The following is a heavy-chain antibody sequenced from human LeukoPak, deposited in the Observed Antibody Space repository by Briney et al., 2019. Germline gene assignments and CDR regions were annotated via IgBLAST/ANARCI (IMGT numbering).Heavy chain of an antibody. V-gene: IGHV3-21*01. CDR3: AREYYDFWSGSQYYFDY. J-gene: IGHJ4*02. Sequence: PGGSLRLSCAASGFTFSSYSMNWVRQAPGKGLEWVSSISSSSSYIYYADSVKGRFTISRDNAKDSLYLQMNSLRAEYTAVYYSAREYYDFWSGSQYYFDYWGQGTLVTVSS. CDR1: GFTFSSYS. D-gene: IGHD3-3*01. CDR2: ISSSSSYI.